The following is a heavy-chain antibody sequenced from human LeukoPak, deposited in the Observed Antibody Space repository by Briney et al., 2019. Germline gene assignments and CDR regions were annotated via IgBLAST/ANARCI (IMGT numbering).Heavy chain of an antibody. CDR3: ARGYSSSWYPAYYYYMDV. V-gene: IGHV1-46*01. Sequence: ASVKVSCKVSGYTLTELSMHWVRQAPGQGLEWMGIISPSGGSTSYAQKFQGRVTMTRDMSTSTVYMELSSLRSEDTAVYYCARGYSSSWYPAYYYYMDVWGKGTTVTVSS. CDR2: ISPSGGST. D-gene: IGHD6-13*01. J-gene: IGHJ6*03. CDR1: GYTLTELS.